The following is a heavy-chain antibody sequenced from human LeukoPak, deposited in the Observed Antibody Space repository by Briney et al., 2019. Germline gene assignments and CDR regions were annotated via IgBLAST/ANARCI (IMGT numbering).Heavy chain of an antibody. Sequence: GGSLRLSCAASGFTFNSYWMHWVRQAPGKGLVWVSRISSDESTISYADSVRGRFTISRDNAKNTLYLQMNSLRAEDTALYYCAKDMGNTAMVDYWGQGTLVTVSS. J-gene: IGHJ4*02. V-gene: IGHV3-74*01. CDR2: ISSDESTI. D-gene: IGHD5-18*01. CDR3: AKDMGNTAMVDY. CDR1: GFTFNSYW.